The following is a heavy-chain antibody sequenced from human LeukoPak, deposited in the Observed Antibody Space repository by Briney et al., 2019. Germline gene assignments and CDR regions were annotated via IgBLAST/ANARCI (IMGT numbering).Heavy chain of an antibody. CDR2: VSGDGQRT. Sequence: GRSLRLSCAASGFTFNNYAMNWVRQTPGKGLQWVSAVSGDGQRTFYADSVKGRFTIFRDNSMNTLSLQMNSLRVEDTAVYYCAKEQDNLLLLSHFDSWGQGILVTVSA. D-gene: IGHD1-14*01. CDR3: AKEQDNLLLLSHFDS. CDR1: GFTFNNYA. J-gene: IGHJ4*02. V-gene: IGHV3-23*01.